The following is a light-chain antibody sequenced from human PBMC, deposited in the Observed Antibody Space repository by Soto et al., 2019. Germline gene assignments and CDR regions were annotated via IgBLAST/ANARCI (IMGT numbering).Light chain of an antibody. J-gene: IGLJ1*01. CDR3: SSYADTNTLRV. V-gene: IGLV2-8*01. CDR1: SSDVGGYNY. Sequence: QSALTQPPSASGSPGQSVTISCTGTSSDVGGYNYVSWYQQHPGKAPKLIIYEVSKRPSGVPDRFSGSKSGNTASLTVSGLQAEDEADYYCSSYADTNTLRVFGTGTKLT. CDR2: EVS.